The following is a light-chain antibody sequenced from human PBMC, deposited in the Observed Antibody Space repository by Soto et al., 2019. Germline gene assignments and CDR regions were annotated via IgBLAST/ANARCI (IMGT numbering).Light chain of an antibody. CDR1: QSISNY. CDR2: AAS. CDR3: QQYNDWWT. J-gene: IGKJ1*01. V-gene: IGKV1-39*01. Sequence: DIQMTQSPSSLSASVGDRVTITCQASQSISNYLNWYQQKPGKAPKLLIYAASSLQNGVPSRFSGSGSGTEFTLTISSLQSEDFAVYYCQQYNDWWTFGQGTKVDI.